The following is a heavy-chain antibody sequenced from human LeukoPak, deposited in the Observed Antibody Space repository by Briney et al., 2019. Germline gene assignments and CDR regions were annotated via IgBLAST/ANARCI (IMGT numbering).Heavy chain of an antibody. D-gene: IGHD5-18*01. CDR1: GGFISSYY. Sequence: SETVSLTCTFCGGFISSYYWPWIRQPRGRGLEWIGFIYHSGSTNYNPSLQSRVTISVDTSKNQFALKLTSVTAADTAVYYWARAGYNYANGYYFDHWGQGALVTVSS. CDR3: ARAGYNYANGYYFDH. CDR2: IYHSGST. V-gene: IGHV4-59*13. J-gene: IGHJ4*02.